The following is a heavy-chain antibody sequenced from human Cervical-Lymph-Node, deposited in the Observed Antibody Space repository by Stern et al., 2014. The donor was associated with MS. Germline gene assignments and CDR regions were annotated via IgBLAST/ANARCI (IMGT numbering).Heavy chain of an antibody. CDR3: AKDNKYYDFWSG. CDR2: ISGSGYST. V-gene: IGHV3-23*04. CDR1: GFTFSSYA. J-gene: IGHJ4*02. Sequence: EVQLVESGGGLVQPGGSLRLSCAASGFTFSSYAMSWVRQAPEKGLEWVSTISGSGYSTYYADSVKGRFTISRDNSKNTLYLQMNSLRAEDTAVYYCAKDNKYYDFWSGWGQGTLVTVSS. D-gene: IGHD3-3*01.